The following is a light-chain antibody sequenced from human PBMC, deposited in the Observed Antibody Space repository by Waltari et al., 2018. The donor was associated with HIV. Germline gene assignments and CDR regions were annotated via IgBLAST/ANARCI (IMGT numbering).Light chain of an antibody. J-gene: IGLJ3*02. V-gene: IGLV2-18*02. CDR1: SSDVGSYNR. CDR3: SSYTSSSTLV. Sequence: QSALTPPPSVSGSPGPSVTIPCTGPSSDVGSYNRVSWYQQPPGTAPKLMIYEVSNRPSGVPDRFSGSKSGNTASLTISGLQAEDEADYYCSSYTSSSTLVFGGGTKLTVL. CDR2: EVS.